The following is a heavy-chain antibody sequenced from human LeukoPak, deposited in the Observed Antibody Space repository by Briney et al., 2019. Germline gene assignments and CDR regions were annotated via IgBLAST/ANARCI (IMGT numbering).Heavy chain of an antibody. J-gene: IGHJ6*02. CDR3: AREEVNDRDGYNLYHYYYGMDV. CDR1: GYTFTSYD. Sequence: GASVKVSCKASGYTFTSYDINWVRQATGQGLEWMGWMNPNSGGTNYAQKFQGWVTMTRDTSISTAYMELSRLRSDDTAVYYCAREEVNDRDGYNLYHYYYGMDVWGQGTTVTVSS. V-gene: IGHV1-2*04. CDR2: MNPNSGGT. D-gene: IGHD5-24*01.